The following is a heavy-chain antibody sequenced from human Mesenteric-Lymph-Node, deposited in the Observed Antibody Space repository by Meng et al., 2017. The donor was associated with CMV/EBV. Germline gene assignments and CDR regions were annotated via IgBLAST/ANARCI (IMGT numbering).Heavy chain of an antibody. CDR1: GYIVTNYA. CDR3: ARDLDY. J-gene: IGHJ4*02. Sequence: SVKVSCKAAGYIVTNYAIFWVRQAHGQRIEWLGWINAGNGNTEYSQNFQDRITLTRDTSASTVYMQLSSLRSEDTAVYYCARDLDYWSPGTLVTVSS. CDR2: INAGNGNT. V-gene: IGHV1-3*01.